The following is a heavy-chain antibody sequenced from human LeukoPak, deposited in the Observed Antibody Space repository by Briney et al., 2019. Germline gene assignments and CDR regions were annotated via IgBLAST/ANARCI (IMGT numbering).Heavy chain of an antibody. J-gene: IGHJ6*02. Sequence: ASVKVSCKASGGTFSSYTISWVRQAPGQGLEWMGRIIPILGIANYAQKFQGRVTITADKSTSTAYMELSSLRSEDTAVYYCARGDPGRYYYYGMDVWAKGPRSPSP. CDR2: IIPILGIA. V-gene: IGHV1-69*02. CDR3: ARGDPGRYYYYGMDV. CDR1: GGTFSSYT.